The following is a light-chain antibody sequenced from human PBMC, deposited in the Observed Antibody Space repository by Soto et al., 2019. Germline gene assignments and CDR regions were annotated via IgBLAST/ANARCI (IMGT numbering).Light chain of an antibody. CDR1: SSDVGGYDY. CDR2: EVN. J-gene: IGLJ1*01. Sequence: QSALTQPPCASGSPGQSVTISCTGVSSDVGGYDYVLWYQQYPGKAPKLIIFEVNKRPSGVPDRFSGSKSGNTASLTVSGLQAEDEAVYYCASYAGNSRYVFGTGTKATVL. CDR3: ASYAGNSRYV. V-gene: IGLV2-8*01.